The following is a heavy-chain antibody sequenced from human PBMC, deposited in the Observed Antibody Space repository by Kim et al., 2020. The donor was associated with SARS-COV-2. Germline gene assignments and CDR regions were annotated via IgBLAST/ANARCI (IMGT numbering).Heavy chain of an antibody. J-gene: IGHJ4*02. V-gene: IGHV1-46*01. Sequence: CQGRVTMTRDTSTSTVYMELSSLRSEDTAVYYCARDRPVVVTATSLQFDYWGQGTLVTVSS. CDR3: ARDRPVVVTATSLQFDY. D-gene: IGHD2-21*02.